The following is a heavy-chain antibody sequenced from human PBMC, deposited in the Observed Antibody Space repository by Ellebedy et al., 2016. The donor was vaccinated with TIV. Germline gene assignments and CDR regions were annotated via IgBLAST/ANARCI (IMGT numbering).Heavy chain of an antibody. CDR2: IYYSGTT. J-gene: IGHJ2*01. D-gene: IGHD4-17*01. CDR1: GLSISRYF. Sequence: MPSETLSLTCTVSGLSISRYFWNWNRQSPEKVLEWIGYIYYSGTTTYSPSLKTRVTMSVATSKNQFTPRLTSATAADTAVYYCARRLHYGDWYFDLWGRGTLVTVSS. V-gene: IGHV4-59*01. CDR3: ARRLHYGDWYFDL.